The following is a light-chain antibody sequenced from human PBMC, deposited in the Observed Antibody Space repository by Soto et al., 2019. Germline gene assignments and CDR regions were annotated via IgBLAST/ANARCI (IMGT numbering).Light chain of an antibody. V-gene: IGKV3-11*01. J-gene: IGKJ1*01. CDR1: QSVSSY. CDR2: DAS. CDR3: QQRSNWQWT. Sequence: VGVTQSPATLSLSTGERATLSCRASQSVSSYLAWYQQKPGQAPRLLIYDASNRATGIPARFSGSGCGTDFPPIISSLDAEDFAVYYCQQRSNWQWTFGQGAKVDIK.